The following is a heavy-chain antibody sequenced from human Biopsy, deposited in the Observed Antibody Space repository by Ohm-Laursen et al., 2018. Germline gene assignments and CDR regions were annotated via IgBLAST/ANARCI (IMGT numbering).Heavy chain of an antibody. Sequence: SETLSLTCAVFGKTFSDYQWSWIRQPPGKGLGWIGQINQSGTTNYNPSLKSRVSISADASKYEFSLRLTSVTAADTAVYFCGNEVHGRDYWGLGAQVTVSS. CDR2: INQSGTT. J-gene: IGHJ4*02. CDR1: GKTFSDYQ. V-gene: IGHV4-34*08. CDR3: GNEVHGRDY. D-gene: IGHD2-15*01.